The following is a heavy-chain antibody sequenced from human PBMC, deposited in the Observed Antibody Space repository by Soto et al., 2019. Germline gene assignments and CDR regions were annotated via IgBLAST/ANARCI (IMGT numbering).Heavy chain of an antibody. J-gene: IGHJ6*03. V-gene: IGHV4-34*01. Sequence: QVQLQQWGAGLLKPSETLSLTCAVYGGSFSGYQWSWIRQTPGKGLEWIGEINDSGNINYNPSLKSGVTIFLDTAKKQIAPELSSETAADTAVYYCARGLILWFGELSRRGGYYCDMDVWGKGTTVIVSS. CDR2: INDSGNI. D-gene: IGHD3-10*01. CDR1: GGSFSGYQ. CDR3: ARGLILWFGELSRRGGYYCDMDV.